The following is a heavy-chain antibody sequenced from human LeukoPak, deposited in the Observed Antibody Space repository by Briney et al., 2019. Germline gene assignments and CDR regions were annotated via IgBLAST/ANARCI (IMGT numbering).Heavy chain of an antibody. CDR1: GFTFSSYS. Sequence: GGSLRLSCAASGFTFSSYSMNWVRQAPGKGLEWVSYISSSSSTIYYADSVKGRFTISRDNSKNTLYLQMNSLRAEDTAVYYCAKDQALVPYTAMVDYWGQGTLVTVSS. V-gene: IGHV3-48*01. CDR2: ISSSSSTI. D-gene: IGHD5-18*01. J-gene: IGHJ4*02. CDR3: AKDQALVPYTAMVDY.